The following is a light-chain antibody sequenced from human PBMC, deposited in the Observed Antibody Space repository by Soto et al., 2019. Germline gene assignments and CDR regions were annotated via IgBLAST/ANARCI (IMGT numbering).Light chain of an antibody. CDR1: QSISIY. CDR2: AAS. V-gene: IGKV1-39*01. J-gene: IGKJ2*01. CDR3: HQSFEMPLP. Sequence: DIQMTQSPPSLSASVGDRVTITCRASQSISIYVNWYQQKPGEVPKLLISAASRLQGGVPSRFSGSGSGTDFTLPISTLQLEDLATYCCHQSFEMPLPFGPGT.